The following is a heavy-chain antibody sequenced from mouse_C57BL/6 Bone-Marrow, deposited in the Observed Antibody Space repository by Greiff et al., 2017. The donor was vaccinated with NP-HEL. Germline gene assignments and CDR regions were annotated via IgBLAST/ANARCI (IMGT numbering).Heavy chain of an antibody. CDR1: GFTFSSYA. D-gene: IGHD1-1*01. V-gene: IGHV5-9-1*02. Sequence: EVQRVESGEGLVKPGGSLKLSCAASGFTFSSYAMSWVRQTPEKRLEWVAYISSGGDYIYYADTVKGRFTISRDNARNTLYLQMSSLKSEDTAMYYCTRLWYHGGYWYFDVWGTGTTVTVSS. CDR3: TRLWYHGGYWYFDV. J-gene: IGHJ1*03. CDR2: ISSGGDYI.